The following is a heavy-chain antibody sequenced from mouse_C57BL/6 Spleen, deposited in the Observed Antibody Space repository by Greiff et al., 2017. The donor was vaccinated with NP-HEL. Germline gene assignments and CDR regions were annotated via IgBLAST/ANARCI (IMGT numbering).Heavy chain of an antibody. CDR1: GYTFTSYW. J-gene: IGHJ1*03. V-gene: IGHV1-7*01. D-gene: IGHD1-1*01. CDR3: ARRQSLITTVVAKDWYFDV. CDR2: INPSSGYT. Sequence: QVQLQQSGAELAKPGASVKLSCKASGYTFTSYWMHWVKQRPGQGLEWIGYINPSSGYTKYNQKFKDKATLTADKSSSTAYMQLSSLTYEDSAVYYCARRQSLITTVVAKDWYFDVWGTGTTVTVSS.